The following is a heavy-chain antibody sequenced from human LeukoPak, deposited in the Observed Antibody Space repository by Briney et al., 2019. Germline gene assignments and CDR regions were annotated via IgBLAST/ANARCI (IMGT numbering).Heavy chain of an antibody. J-gene: IGHJ4*02. CDR2: ISSRSKHI. V-gene: IGHV3-21*01. Sequence: PGGSLRLSCAASGLTFNKYHMNWVRQAPGKGLEWVSSISSRSKHIYSTESVKGRFTISRDNTKNSLYMQMNSLRAEDTAVYYCARDVQMLREGVVWISFDYWGQGTLVTVSS. CDR1: GLTFNKYH. D-gene: IGHD2-15*01. CDR3: ARDVQMLREGVVWISFDY.